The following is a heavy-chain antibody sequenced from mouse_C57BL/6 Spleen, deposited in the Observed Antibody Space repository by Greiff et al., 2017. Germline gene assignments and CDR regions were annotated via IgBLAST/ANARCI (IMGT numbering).Heavy chain of an antibody. D-gene: IGHD2-1*01. Sequence: VQLQQPGAELVKPGASVKLSCKASGYTFTSYWMHWVKQRPGHGLEWIGMIHPNRGSTNYNEKFKSKATLTVDKSSSTAYMQLSSLTSEDSAVYYCARGDYGNSFAYWGQGTLVTVSA. CDR3: ARGDYGNSFAY. J-gene: IGHJ3*01. V-gene: IGHV1-64*01. CDR1: GYTFTSYW. CDR2: IHPNRGST.